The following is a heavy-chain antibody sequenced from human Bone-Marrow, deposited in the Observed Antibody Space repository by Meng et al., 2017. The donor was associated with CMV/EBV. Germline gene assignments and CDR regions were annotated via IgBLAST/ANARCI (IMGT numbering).Heavy chain of an antibody. CDR1: GFTFSSYD. V-gene: IGHV3-30*02. Sequence: GESLKISCATSGFTFSSYDMHWVRQAPGKGLEWVTFIRFDGSNKYTDSVKGRFTISRDNSKNTLYLQMNSLRAEDTAVYNCAKDIVVVPAGGEPSGMDVWGQGTTVTVSS. D-gene: IGHD2-2*01. CDR2: IRFDGSNK. CDR3: AKDIVVVPAGGEPSGMDV. J-gene: IGHJ6*02.